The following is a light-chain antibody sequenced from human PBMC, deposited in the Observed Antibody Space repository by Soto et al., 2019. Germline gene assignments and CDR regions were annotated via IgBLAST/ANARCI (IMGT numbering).Light chain of an antibody. CDR3: MQGTHGPWT. CDR1: QSLVYSNGNAY. J-gene: IGKJ1*01. V-gene: IGKV2-30*01. CDR2: QVS. Sequence: DAVLTQSPLSLPVTLGQPAAISCRSSQSLVYSNGNAYLIWFQQRPGQSPRRLIYQVSTRDAGVPDRFSGSGSGTYFTLTISRVEAEDVGRYYCMQGTHGPWTFGQGTKVEIK.